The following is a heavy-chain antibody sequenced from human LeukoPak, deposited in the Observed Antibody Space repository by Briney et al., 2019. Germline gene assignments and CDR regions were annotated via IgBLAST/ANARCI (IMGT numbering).Heavy chain of an antibody. J-gene: IGHJ5*02. CDR3: ARHSSSWYLWFDP. CDR1: GYTFTSYD. CDR2: ISAYNGNT. D-gene: IGHD6-13*01. V-gene: IGHV1-18*01. Sequence: ASVKVSCKASGYTFTSYDINWVRQATGQGLEWMGWISAYNGNTNYAQKLQGRVTMTTDTSTSTAYMELRSLRSDDTAVYYCARHSSSWYLWFDPWGQGTLVTVSS.